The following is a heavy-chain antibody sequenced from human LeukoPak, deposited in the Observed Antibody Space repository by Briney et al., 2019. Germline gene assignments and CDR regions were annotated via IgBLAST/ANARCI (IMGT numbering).Heavy chain of an antibody. Sequence: GGSLRLSCAASGFTFSSYAMSWVRQAPGKGLEWVSAISGSGGSTYYADSVKGRFTISRDNPKNSLYLQMNSLRADDTALYHCARGSWVYYMDVWGKGTTVTVSS. J-gene: IGHJ6*03. CDR3: ARGSWVYYMDV. CDR2: ISGSGGST. D-gene: IGHD6-13*01. CDR1: GFTFSSYA. V-gene: IGHV3-23*01.